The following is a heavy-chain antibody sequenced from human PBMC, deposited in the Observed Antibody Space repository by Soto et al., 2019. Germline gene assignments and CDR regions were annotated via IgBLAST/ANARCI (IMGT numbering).Heavy chain of an antibody. CDR1: GFTFSSYA. V-gene: IGHV3-30-3*01. CDR2: ISYDGSNK. J-gene: IGHJ6*04. CDR3: ARVTTVTTYYCGMDV. D-gene: IGHD4-17*01. Sequence: QVQLVESGGGVVQPGRSLRLSCAASGFTFSSYAMHWVRQAPGKGLEWVAVISYDGSNKYYADSVKGRFTISRDNSKNTLYLQMNSLRAEDTAVYYCARVTTVTTYYCGMDVWGKGTTVTVSS.